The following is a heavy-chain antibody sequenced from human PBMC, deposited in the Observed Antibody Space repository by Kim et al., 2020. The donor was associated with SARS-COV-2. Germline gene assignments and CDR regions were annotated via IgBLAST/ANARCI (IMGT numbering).Heavy chain of an antibody. Sequence: ASVKVSCKVSGYTLTELSMHWVRQAPGKGLEWMGGFDPEDGETIYAQKFQGRVTMTEDTSTDTAYMELSSLRSEDTAVYYCATAPALVRDGWFDHWGQGTLVTVSS. CDR3: ATAPALVRDGWFDH. D-gene: IGHD6-6*01. CDR1: GYTLTELS. V-gene: IGHV1-24*01. J-gene: IGHJ5*02. CDR2: FDPEDGET.